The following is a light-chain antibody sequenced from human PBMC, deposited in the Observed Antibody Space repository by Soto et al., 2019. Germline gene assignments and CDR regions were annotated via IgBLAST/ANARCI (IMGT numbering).Light chain of an antibody. CDR2: AAS. Sequence: DIQLTQSPSFLSASVGDRVTITCRASQGIYSHLAWYQQKPGKAPKLLIYAASTLQSGVPSRFSGSRSGTDFTRTVSSLQPDDFATYYCQHHNRYPLTFGGGTKVEIK. CDR3: QHHNRYPLT. CDR1: QGIYSH. V-gene: IGKV1-9*01. J-gene: IGKJ4*01.